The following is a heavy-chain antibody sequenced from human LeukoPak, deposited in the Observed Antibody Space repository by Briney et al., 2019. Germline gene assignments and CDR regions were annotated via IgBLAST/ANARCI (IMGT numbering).Heavy chain of an antibody. D-gene: IGHD6-6*01. Sequence: PGGSLRLSCAASGVTSNYMTWVRQAPGKGLEWVSVIYNGGTTYYADSVKGRFTISRDNSKSTLFVYLQMNSLRTDDTALYYCAGGGEAARSPAYWGQGALVTVSS. V-gene: IGHV3-66*02. CDR2: IYNGGTT. CDR1: GVTSNY. CDR3: AGGGEAARSPAY. J-gene: IGHJ4*02.